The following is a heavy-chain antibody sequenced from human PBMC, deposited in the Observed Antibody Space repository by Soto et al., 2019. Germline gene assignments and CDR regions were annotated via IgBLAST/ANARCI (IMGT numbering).Heavy chain of an antibody. CDR2: ISSSGKTT. J-gene: IGHJ4*02. CDR3: AGGLGSGWPYFDY. D-gene: IGHD6-19*01. Sequence: GGSLRLSCAVSGFTLSSYEMNWVRQAPGKGLEWVSYISSSGKTTNYADSVKGRFTTTRDNAKNSLFLQMNSLRAEDTAVYYCAGGLGSGWPYFDYWGQGTLVTVSS. CDR1: GFTLSSYE. V-gene: IGHV3-48*03.